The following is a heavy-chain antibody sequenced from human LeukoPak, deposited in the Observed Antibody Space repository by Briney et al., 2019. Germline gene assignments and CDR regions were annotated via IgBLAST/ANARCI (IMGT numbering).Heavy chain of an antibody. CDR1: GXSISGYY. CDR3: ARQGYYTTSSCSDY. D-gene: IGHD2-2*01. V-gene: IGHV4-59*08. CDR2: IYYSGST. Sequence: SETLSLTCTVSGXSISGYYWSWIRQPPGKGLEWIGSIYYSGSTNYNPSLKSRVTISVDTSKNQFSLRLSSVTAADTAVYYCARQGYYTTSSCSDYWGQGTLVTVSS. J-gene: IGHJ4*02.